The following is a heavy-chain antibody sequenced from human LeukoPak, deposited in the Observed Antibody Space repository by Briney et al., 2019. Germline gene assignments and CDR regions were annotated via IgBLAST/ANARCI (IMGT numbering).Heavy chain of an antibody. CDR3: ARDSLGYCSSTSCPGWFDP. V-gene: IGHV1-69*13. CDR1: GGTFSSYA. CDR2: IIPIFGTA. Sequence: SVKVSCKASGGTFSSYAISWVRQAPGQGLERMGGIIPIFGTANYAQKFQGRVTITADESTSTAYMELSSLRSEDTAVYYCARDSLGYCSSTSCPGWFDPWGQGTLVTVSS. D-gene: IGHD2-2*01. J-gene: IGHJ5*02.